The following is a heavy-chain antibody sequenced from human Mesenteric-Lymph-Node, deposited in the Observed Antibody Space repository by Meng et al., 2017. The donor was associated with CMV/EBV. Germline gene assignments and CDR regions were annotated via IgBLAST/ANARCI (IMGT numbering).Heavy chain of an antibody. CDR3: ARDYPYTDYYYYGMDV. CDR2: INPNSGGT. D-gene: IGHD4-11*01. V-gene: IGHV1-2*02. Sequence: ASVKVSCKASGYSFTGYVIHWAREAPGQGLEWMGWINPNSGGTNYAQKFQGRVTMTRDTSISTAYMELSRLRSDDTAVYYCARDYPYTDYYYYGMDVWGQGTTVTVSS. J-gene: IGHJ6*02. CDR1: GYSFTGYV.